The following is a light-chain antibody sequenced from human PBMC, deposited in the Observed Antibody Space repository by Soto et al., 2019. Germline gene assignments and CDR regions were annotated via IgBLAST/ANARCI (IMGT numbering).Light chain of an antibody. J-gene: IGKJ3*01. V-gene: IGKV1-9*01. CDR1: QGISSY. Sequence: DIQLTQSPSFLSASVGDRVTITCRASQGISSYLAWYQQKPGKAPKLQIYAASTLQSGVPSRFSGSGSGTEFTLTISSLQPEDFATYYCQQRNSYPLTFGPGTKVDIK. CDR3: QQRNSYPLT. CDR2: AAS.